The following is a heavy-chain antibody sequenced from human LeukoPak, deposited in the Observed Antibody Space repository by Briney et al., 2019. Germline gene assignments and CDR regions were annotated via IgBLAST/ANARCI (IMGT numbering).Heavy chain of an antibody. V-gene: IGHV1-46*01. CDR3: ARATFQDSSAYSDYYFDF. J-gene: IGHJ4*02. Sequence: GGSLRLSCAASGFTFSSYGMHWVRQAPGQGLEWVGVVNPSGGSTDYAQNFQGRVTMSRDMSTSTVYLELSSLRSDDTAVYHCARATFQDSSAYSDYYFDFWGQGTLVTVSS. D-gene: IGHD3-22*01. CDR1: GFTFSSYG. CDR2: VNPSGGST.